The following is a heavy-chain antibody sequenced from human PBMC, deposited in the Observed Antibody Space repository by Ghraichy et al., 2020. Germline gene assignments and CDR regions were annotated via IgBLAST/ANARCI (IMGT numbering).Heavy chain of an antibody. Sequence: SQTLSLTCTVSGDSVSSSSYYWGWIRQPPGQGLEWITCIYFTGPTYYNPSLKSRVTMSVDTSTNQFSLRLTSVTAADTAVYYRARGRPPQSGSYPDAFDIWGQGTMITVSS. CDR1: GDSVSSSSYY. J-gene: IGHJ3*02. CDR3: ARGRPPQSGSYPDAFDI. V-gene: IGHV4-39*07. CDR2: IYFTGPT. D-gene: IGHD1-26*01.